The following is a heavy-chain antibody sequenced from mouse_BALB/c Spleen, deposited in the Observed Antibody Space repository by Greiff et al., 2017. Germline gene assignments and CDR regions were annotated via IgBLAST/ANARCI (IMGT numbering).Heavy chain of an antibody. D-gene: IGHD2-1*01. J-gene: IGHJ2*01. CDR2: IDPENGNT. CDR3: AIYYGKNFDY. Sequence: EVHLVESGAELVRPGALVKLSCKASGFNIKDYYMHWVKQRPEQGLEWIGWIDPENGNTIYDPKFQGKASITADTSSNTAYLQLSSLTSEDTAVYYCAIYYGKNFDYWGQGTTLTVSS. V-gene: IGHV14-1*02. CDR1: GFNIKDYY.